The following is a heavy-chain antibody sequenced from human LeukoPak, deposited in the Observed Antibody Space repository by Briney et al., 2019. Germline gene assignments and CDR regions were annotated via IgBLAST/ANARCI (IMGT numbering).Heavy chain of an antibody. CDR1: GFTFRDSA. D-gene: IGHD2-2*01. Sequence: PGGSLRLSCAASGFTFRDSALHWVRQAPGKALEWVGHIRTKPNAYATSYAASVKGRFTISRDDSKDTTYLQMIRLKTEDSAVYFCTRQEDTAMYFDFWGQGALVTAS. CDR3: TRQEDTAMYFDF. CDR2: IRTKPNAYAT. J-gene: IGHJ4*02. V-gene: IGHV3-73*01.